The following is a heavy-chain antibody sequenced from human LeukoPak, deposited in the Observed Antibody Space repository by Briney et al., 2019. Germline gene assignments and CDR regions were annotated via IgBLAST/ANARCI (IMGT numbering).Heavy chain of an antibody. V-gene: IGHV3-11*04. D-gene: IGHD2-2*01. J-gene: IGHJ4*02. Sequence: GGSLRLSCAASGFTFSEYYMSWIRQAPGKGLEWVSYISSGGSIIYYADSVKGRFTISRDNAKNSLYLQMYSLRAEDTAVYYCARDRYSGYCSTTTCYGDFDYWGQGTLVTVSS. CDR1: GFTFSEYY. CDR3: ARDRYSGYCSTTTCYGDFDY. CDR2: ISSGGSII.